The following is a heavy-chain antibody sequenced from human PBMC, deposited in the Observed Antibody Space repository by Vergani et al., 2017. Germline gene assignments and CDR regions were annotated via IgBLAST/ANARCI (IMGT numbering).Heavy chain of an antibody. Sequence: QVQLVQSGAEVKKPGSSVKVSCKASGGTFSSYAIIWVRPAPGQGLEWMGGIIPIFGTANYAQKFQGRVPITAAESTSTAYMELSSLRSEDAAVYYCASDTRDRFGELDYYYMDVWGKGTTVTVSS. J-gene: IGHJ6*03. CDR1: GGTFSSYA. CDR3: ASDTRDRFGELDYYYMDV. D-gene: IGHD3-10*01. V-gene: IGHV1-69*01. CDR2: IIPIFGTA.